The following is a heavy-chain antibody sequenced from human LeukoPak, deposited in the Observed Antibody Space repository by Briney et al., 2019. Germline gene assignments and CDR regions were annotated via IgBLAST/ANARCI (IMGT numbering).Heavy chain of an antibody. V-gene: IGHV3-74*01. CDR2: INSDGSST. J-gene: IGHJ4*02. Sequence: GRSLRLSCAASGFTFDDYAMHWVRQAPGKGLVWVSRINSDGSSTSYADSVKGRFTISRDNAKNTLYLQMNSLRAEDTAVYYCARGDSSSAFDYWGQGNLVTVSS. D-gene: IGHD6-6*01. CDR1: GFTFDDYA. CDR3: ARGDSSSAFDY.